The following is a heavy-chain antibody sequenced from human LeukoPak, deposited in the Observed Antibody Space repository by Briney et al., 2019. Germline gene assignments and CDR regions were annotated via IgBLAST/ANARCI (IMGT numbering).Heavy chain of an antibody. J-gene: IGHJ5*02. Sequence: SETLSLTCTVSGGSISSYYWSWIRQPPGKGLEWIGYIYYSGSTNYNPSLKSRVTISVDTSKNQFSLKLSPVTAADTAVYYCARSGYHSSGWTNWFDPWGQGTLVTVSS. CDR2: IYYSGST. V-gene: IGHV4-59*01. D-gene: IGHD6-19*01. CDR3: ARSGYHSSGWTNWFDP. CDR1: GGSISSYY.